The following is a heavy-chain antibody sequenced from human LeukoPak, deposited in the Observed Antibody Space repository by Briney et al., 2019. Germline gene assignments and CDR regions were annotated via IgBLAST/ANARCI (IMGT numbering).Heavy chain of an antibody. V-gene: IGHV3-48*03. J-gene: IGHJ6*03. D-gene: IGHD6-13*01. CDR3: ARDTGYSSSWDSISYYYYYYYMDV. CDR2: ISSSGSTI. Sequence: PGGSLRLSCAASGFTFSSYEMNWVRQAPGKGLEWVSYISSSGSTIYYADSVKGRFTISRDNAKNSLYLQMNSLRAEDTAVYYCARDTGYSSSWDSISYYYYYYYMDVWGKGTTDTVSS. CDR1: GFTFSSYE.